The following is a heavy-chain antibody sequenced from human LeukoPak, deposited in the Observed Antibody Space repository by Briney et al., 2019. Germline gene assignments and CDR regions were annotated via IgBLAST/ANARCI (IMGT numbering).Heavy chain of an antibody. J-gene: IGHJ5*01. CDR1: GFTFSSYA. D-gene: IGHD4-17*01. V-gene: IGHV3-23*01. CDR3: AKPIGPRYGDYHNSCFDF. Sequence: PGGSLRLSCAASGFTFSSYAMSWIRQVPAKGLEWVSAISTTTYYADFVEGRFTISRDNSKNTLYLQMNSLRAEDTAVYYCAKPIGPRYGDYHNSCFDFWGQGTLVTVSS. CDR2: ISTTT.